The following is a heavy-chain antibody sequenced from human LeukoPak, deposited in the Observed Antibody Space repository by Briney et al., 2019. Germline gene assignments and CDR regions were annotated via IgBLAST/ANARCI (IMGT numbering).Heavy chain of an antibody. V-gene: IGHV4-59*01. J-gene: IGHJ5*02. Sequence: SESLSLTCSVSGGSISGYFCSWVRQPPGKGLEWIGYISYSGTTNYNPSLESRVTISVDTSNNQFSLKLSSVTAADTAVYYCARDYYDRNGVGWFDPWGQGTLVTVSS. CDR3: ARDYYDRNGVGWFDP. CDR1: GGSISGYF. CDR2: ISYSGTT. D-gene: IGHD3-22*01.